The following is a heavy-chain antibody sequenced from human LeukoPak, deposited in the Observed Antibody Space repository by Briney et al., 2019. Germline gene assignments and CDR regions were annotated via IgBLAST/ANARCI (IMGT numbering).Heavy chain of an antibody. CDR3: ARRVVRGARPFDY. J-gene: IGHJ4*02. CDR1: GGSISSYY. CDR2: INHSGST. D-gene: IGHD3-10*01. Sequence: SETLSLTCTVSGGSISSYYWSWIRQPPGKGLEWIGEINHSGSTNYNPSLKSRVTISVDTSKNQFSLKLSSVTAADTAVYYCARRVVRGARPFDYWGQGTLVTVSS. V-gene: IGHV4-34*01.